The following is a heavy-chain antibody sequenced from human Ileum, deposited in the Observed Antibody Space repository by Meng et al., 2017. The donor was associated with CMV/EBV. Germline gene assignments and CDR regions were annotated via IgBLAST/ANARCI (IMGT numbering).Heavy chain of an antibody. V-gene: IGHV4-39*07. CDR3: ARDGDREYDF. D-gene: IGHD3-3*01. Sequence: QVPLQEVGPGLVKPSDALSLTCTVSGGAVSNTDYHWGWIRQPPGKGLEWIGSMSYSGSTHHNPSLKNRVTISIDPSKNQFSLKLTSVTAADTAVYFCARDGDREYDFWGQGTLVTVSS. J-gene: IGHJ4*02. CDR1: GGAVSNTDYH. CDR2: MSYSGST.